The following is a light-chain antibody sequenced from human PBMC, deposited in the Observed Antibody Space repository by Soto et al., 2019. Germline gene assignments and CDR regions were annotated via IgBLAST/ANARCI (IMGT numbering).Light chain of an antibody. V-gene: IGKV1-39*01. CDR2: AAS. Sequence: DIQMTQSPSSLSASVGDRVTITCRASQSISSYLNWYQQTPGKAPKLLIYAASSLQSGVPSRFSGSGYGTDFTHTISSLQPEDFATYYCQQSYSTPRTFGQGTKVEIK. CDR1: QSISSY. J-gene: IGKJ1*01. CDR3: QQSYSTPRT.